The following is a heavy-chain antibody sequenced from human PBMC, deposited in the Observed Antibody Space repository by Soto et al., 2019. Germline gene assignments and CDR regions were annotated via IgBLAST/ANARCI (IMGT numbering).Heavy chain of an antibody. CDR2: ISAYNGNT. CDR3: ARVASDIVVVVAATYYYYGMDV. CDR1: GYTFTSYG. D-gene: IGHD2-15*01. V-gene: IGHV1-18*01. Sequence: GASVKVSCKASGYTFTSYGISWVRQAPGQGLEWMGWISAYNGNTNYAQKLQGRVTMTTDTSTSTAYMELRSLRSDDTAVYYCARVASDIVVVVAATYYYYGMDVWGQGTTVTSP. J-gene: IGHJ6*02.